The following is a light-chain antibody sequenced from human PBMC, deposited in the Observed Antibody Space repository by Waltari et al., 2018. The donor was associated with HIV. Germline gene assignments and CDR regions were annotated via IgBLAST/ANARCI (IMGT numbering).Light chain of an antibody. CDR2: EVT. CDR3: SSYAPTNNFYVL. Sequence: QSALTQPPSASGSPGQSVTPSCTGTSSDIGRYNYVSWYQQHPGKAPKLIMTEVTKRPSGVPDRFSGSKSGNTASLTVSGLQAEDEAHYYCSSYAPTNNFYVLFGGGTALTVL. CDR1: SSDIGRYNY. V-gene: IGLV2-8*01. J-gene: IGLJ2*01.